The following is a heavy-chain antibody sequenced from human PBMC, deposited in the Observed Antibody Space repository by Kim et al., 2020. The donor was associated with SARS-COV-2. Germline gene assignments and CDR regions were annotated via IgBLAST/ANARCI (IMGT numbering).Heavy chain of an antibody. CDR1: GFTFSAYD. Sequence: GGSLRLSCATSGFTFSAYDMNWVRQAPGKGLEWLSFITKSSTTIYYADSVEGRFTISRDNAKNSLFLQMNSLRDEDTALYYCVRDGMGGAFDICGQGTMV. V-gene: IGHV3-48*02. D-gene: IGHD3-16*01. CDR2: ITKSSTTI. CDR3: VRDGMGGAFDI. J-gene: IGHJ3*02.